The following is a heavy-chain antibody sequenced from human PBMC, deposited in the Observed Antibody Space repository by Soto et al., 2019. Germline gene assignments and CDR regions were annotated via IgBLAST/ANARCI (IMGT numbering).Heavy chain of an antibody. CDR3: ERPLTYYYDLAS. D-gene: IGHD3-22*01. V-gene: IGHV3-74*01. CDR1: GFTFSSYW. Sequence: GGSLRLSCAASGFTFSSYWMHWVRQAPGKGLVWVSRINSDGSRTTYADSVKGRFTISRDNAKNMLHLQMNSLRAEDTAVYYCERPLTYYYDLASGGQGPLVPVSS. CDR2: INSDGSRT. J-gene: IGHJ4*02.